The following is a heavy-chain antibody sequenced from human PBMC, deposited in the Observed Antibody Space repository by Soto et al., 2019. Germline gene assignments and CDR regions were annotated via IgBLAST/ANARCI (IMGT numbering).Heavy chain of an antibody. CDR1: GFTFSDYY. Sequence: QVQLVESGGGLVKPGGSLRLSCEVSGFTFSDYYMSWIRQAPGKGLEWVSYISTSSSYTDYADSVRGRFIISRDNAKNSLFLQMNSLRAEDTAVYYCARSIAVAAPTDHWGQGTLVTVSS. CDR3: ARSIAVAAPTDH. D-gene: IGHD6-19*01. CDR2: ISTSSSYT. J-gene: IGHJ4*02. V-gene: IGHV3-11*05.